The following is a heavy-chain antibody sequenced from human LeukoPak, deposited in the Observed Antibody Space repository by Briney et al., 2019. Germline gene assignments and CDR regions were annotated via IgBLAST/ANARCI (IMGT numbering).Heavy chain of an antibody. CDR3: AREAILCSSTSCLDFDY. Sequence: GGSLRLSCAASGFTFSSYAMHWVRQAPGKGLEWVAVISYDGSNKYYADSVKGRFTISRDNSKNTLYLQMNSLRAEDTAVYYCAREAILCSSTSCLDFDYWGQGTLVTVSS. CDR1: GFTFSSYA. V-gene: IGHV3-30*01. J-gene: IGHJ4*02. CDR2: ISYDGSNK. D-gene: IGHD2-2*01.